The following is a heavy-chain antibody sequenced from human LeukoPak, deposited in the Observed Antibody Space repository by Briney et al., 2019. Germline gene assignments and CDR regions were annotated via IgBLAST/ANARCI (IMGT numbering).Heavy chain of an antibody. V-gene: IGHV3-20*04. CDR2: INWNGGST. D-gene: IGHD4-17*01. CDR3: ARSFGATVTTPDFH. Sequence: GGSLRLSCAAPGFTFDDYGMSWVRQAPGKGLKWVSGINWNGGSTGYADSVKGRFTISRDNAKNSLYLQMNSLRAEDTALYYCARSFGATVTTPDFHWGQGTLVTVSS. J-gene: IGHJ4*02. CDR1: GFTFDDYG.